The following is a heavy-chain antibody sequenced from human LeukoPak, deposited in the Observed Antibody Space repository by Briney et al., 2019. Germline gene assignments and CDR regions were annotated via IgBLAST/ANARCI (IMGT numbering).Heavy chain of an antibody. D-gene: IGHD3-22*01. J-gene: IGHJ4*02. V-gene: IGHV4-59*01. CDR1: GGSISSYY. Sequence: PSETLSLTCTVSGGSISSYYWSRIRQPPGKGLEWIGHIYSSGSTNYNPSLKSRVTISVDTSKNQFSLKLSSVTAADTAVYYCARNYDSSGYTAFGYWGRGTLVTVSS. CDR2: IYSSGST. CDR3: ARNYDSSGYTAFGY.